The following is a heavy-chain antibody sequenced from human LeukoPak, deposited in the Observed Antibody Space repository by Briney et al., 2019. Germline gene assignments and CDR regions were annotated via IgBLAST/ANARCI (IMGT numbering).Heavy chain of an antibody. Sequence: GGSLRLSCVASGFTFSSYGMHWVRQAPGKGLEWVAFIRNDGSNKYYADSVKGRFTISRDDSKNTLYLQMHSLTSDDTALYYCAKDNPVCDYWGQGTLVTVSS. J-gene: IGHJ4*02. CDR3: AKDNPVCDY. D-gene: IGHD3-16*01. CDR1: GFTFSSYG. V-gene: IGHV3-30*02. CDR2: IRNDGSNK.